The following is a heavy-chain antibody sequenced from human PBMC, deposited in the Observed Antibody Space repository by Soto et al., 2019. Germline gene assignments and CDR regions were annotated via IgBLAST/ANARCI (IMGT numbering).Heavy chain of an antibody. Sequence: AARKGSCEASGYTFTGYYMHWVRQAPGQGLEWMGWINPNSGGTNYAQRFQGRVTMTSDTSISTAYMELSRLRSDDTAVYYCAIRPYDFCFGYGFDDCRQRTLVPV. CDR2: INPNSGGT. D-gene: IGHD3-3*01. J-gene: IGHJ5*02. CDR3: AIRPYDFCFGYGFDD. CDR1: GYTFTGYY. V-gene: IGHV1-2*02.